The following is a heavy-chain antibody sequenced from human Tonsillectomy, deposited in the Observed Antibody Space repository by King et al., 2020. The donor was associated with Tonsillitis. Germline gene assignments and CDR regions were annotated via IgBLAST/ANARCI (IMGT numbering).Heavy chain of an antibody. Sequence: QLQESGSGLVKPSQTLSLTCAVSGGSISSGGYSWSSIRQPPGKGLEWIGYIYHSGSTYYNPSLKSRVTISVDRSKNQFSLKLSSVTAADTAVYYCARSVSSSGDFDYWGQGTLVTVSS. J-gene: IGHJ4*02. V-gene: IGHV4-30-2*01. CDR3: ARSVSSSGDFDY. CDR1: GGSISSGGYS. D-gene: IGHD6-6*01. CDR2: IYHSGST.